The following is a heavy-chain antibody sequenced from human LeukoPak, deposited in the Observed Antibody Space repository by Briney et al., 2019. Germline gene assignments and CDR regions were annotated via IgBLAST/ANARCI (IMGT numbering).Heavy chain of an antibody. CDR2: ISYDGSNK. D-gene: IGHD1-26*01. V-gene: IGHV3-30-3*01. J-gene: IGHJ1*01. CDR3: ARGSGGVDNFQH. CDR1: GFTFSSYA. Sequence: EPGGSLRLSCAASGFTFSSYAMHWVRQAPGKGLEWVAVISYDGSNKYYADSVKGRFTISRDNSKNTLYLQMNSLRAEDTAVYYCARGSGGVDNFQHWGQGTLVTVSS.